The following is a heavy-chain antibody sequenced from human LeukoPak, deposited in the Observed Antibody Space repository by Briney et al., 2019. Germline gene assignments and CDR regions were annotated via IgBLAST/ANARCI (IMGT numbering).Heavy chain of an antibody. CDR3: AKAPRSTTVTPDY. CDR2: ISSSSGYI. D-gene: IGHD4-17*01. CDR1: GFTFSSYS. V-gene: IGHV3-21*01. J-gene: IGHJ4*02. Sequence: GGSLRLSCAASGFTFSSYSMNWVRQAPGKGLEWVSSISSSSGYIYYADSVRGRFTISRDNAKNSLYLQMNSLRAEDTAVYYCAKAPRSTTVTPDYWGQGTLVTVSS.